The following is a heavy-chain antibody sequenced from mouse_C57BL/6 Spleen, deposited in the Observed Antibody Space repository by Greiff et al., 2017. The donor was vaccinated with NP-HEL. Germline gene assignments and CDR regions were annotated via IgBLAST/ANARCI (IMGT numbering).Heavy chain of an antibody. V-gene: IGHV1-52*01. D-gene: IGHD1-1*01. J-gene: IGHJ3*01. Sequence: VQLQQSGAELVRPGSSVKLSCKASGYTFTSYWMHWVKQRPIQGLEWIGNIDPSDSETHYNQKFKDKATLTVDKSSSTAYMQLSSLTSEDSAVYDCARGDYGSSYWFAYWGQGTLVTVSA. CDR3: ARGDYGSSYWFAY. CDR2: IDPSDSET. CDR1: GYTFTSYW.